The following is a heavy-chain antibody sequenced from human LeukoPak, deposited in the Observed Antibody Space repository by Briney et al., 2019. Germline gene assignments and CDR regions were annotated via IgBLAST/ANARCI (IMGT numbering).Heavy chain of an antibody. CDR2: FSGSGGGT. CDR1: GFTFSSYA. J-gene: IGHJ5*02. Sequence: GGSLRLSCAASGFTFSSYAMSWVRQAPGKGLEWLSGFSGSGGGTYYADSVKGRFTISRDNSKNTLYLQMNRLRAEDTAVYYCARDSRPDSSSWPGYNWFDPWGQGTLVTVSS. D-gene: IGHD6-13*01. V-gene: IGHV3-23*01. CDR3: ARDSRPDSSSWPGYNWFDP.